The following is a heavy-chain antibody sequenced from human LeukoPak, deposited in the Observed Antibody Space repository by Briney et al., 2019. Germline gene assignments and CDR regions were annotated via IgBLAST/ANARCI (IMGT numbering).Heavy chain of an antibody. D-gene: IGHD7-27*01. CDR1: GGSISSYY. V-gene: IGHV4-59*01. Sequence: SETLSLTCTVSGGSISSYYWSWTRQPPGKGLEWTGYIYYSGSTNYNPSLKSRVTISVDTSKNQFSLKLSSVTAADTAVYYCARAPELGDYYYYYGMDVWGQGTTVTVSS. CDR2: IYYSGST. CDR3: ARAPELGDYYYYYGMDV. J-gene: IGHJ6*02.